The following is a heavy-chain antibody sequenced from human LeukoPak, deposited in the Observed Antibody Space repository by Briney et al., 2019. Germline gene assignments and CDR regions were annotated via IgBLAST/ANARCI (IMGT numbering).Heavy chain of an antibody. V-gene: IGHV4-31*03. CDR2: IFYSGST. J-gene: IGHJ4*02. CDR3: AREVGATRGYYFDY. CDR1: GGSISSGAYY. D-gene: IGHD1-26*01. Sequence: SQTLSLTCTVSGGSISSGAYYWRWIRQHPGKGLEYIGYIFYSGSTYYNPSLESRLTISVDTSKNQFSLKMNSLTAADTAVYYCAREVGATRGYYFDYWGQGTLVTVSS.